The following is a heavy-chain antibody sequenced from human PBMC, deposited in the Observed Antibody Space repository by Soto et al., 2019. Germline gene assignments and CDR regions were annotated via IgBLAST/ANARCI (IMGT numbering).Heavy chain of an antibody. D-gene: IGHD6-6*01. CDR2: INQDGSGK. V-gene: IGHV3-7*03. Sequence: EVQLVESGGGLVQPGGSLRLSCAASGFTFSSFWMSWVRQAPGKGLVWVASINQDGSGKYYVDSVKGRFTISRDNAKNSLYLQMNILRAEETAVYYCGKAARIEVGYDHYYGMDVWGQGTTVTVSS. CDR3: GKAARIEVGYDHYYGMDV. J-gene: IGHJ6*02. CDR1: GFTFSSFW.